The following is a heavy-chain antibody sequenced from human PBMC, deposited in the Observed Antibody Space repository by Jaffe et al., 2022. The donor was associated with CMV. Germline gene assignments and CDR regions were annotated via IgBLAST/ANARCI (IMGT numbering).Heavy chain of an antibody. J-gene: IGHJ4*02. Sequence: EVQLVESGGGLVQPGGSLRLSCAASGFTFSSYEMNWVRQAPGKGLEWVSYISSSGSTIYYADSVKGRFTISRDNAKNSLYLQMNSLRAEDTAVYYCARVLRYCTNGVCYPEQLFDYWGQGTLVTVSS. CDR3: ARVLRYCTNGVCYPEQLFDY. CDR1: GFTFSSYE. D-gene: IGHD2-8*01. CDR2: ISSSGSTI. V-gene: IGHV3-48*03.